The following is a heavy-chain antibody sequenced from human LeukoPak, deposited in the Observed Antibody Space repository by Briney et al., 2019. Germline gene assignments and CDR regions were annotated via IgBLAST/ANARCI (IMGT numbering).Heavy chain of an antibody. V-gene: IGHV3-21*01. D-gene: IGHD5-12*01. CDR2: ISSSSSYI. Sequence: GGSLRLSCAASGFTFSSYSMNWVRQAPGKGLEWVSFISSSSSYIYYADSVKGRFTISRDNAKNSLYLQMNSLRAEDTAVYYCASGTSGLRYFDYWGQGTLVTVSS. CDR1: GFTFSSYS. CDR3: ASGTSGLRYFDY. J-gene: IGHJ4*02.